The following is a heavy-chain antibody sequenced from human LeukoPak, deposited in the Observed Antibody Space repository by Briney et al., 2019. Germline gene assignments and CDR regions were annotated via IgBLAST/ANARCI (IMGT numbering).Heavy chain of an antibody. CDR1: GFTFSSYG. Sequence: PGGSLRLSCAASGFTFSSYGMSWVRQAPGKGLEWVSGISGRGAGTYYADSVKGRFTISRDNSKNTLYLQMSSLRSEDTAVYYCGRVSCGGNCYSLIGTFDIWGQGTMVTVSS. CDR3: GRVSCGGNCYSLIGTFDI. D-gene: IGHD2-15*01. CDR2: ISGRGAGT. V-gene: IGHV3-23*01. J-gene: IGHJ3*02.